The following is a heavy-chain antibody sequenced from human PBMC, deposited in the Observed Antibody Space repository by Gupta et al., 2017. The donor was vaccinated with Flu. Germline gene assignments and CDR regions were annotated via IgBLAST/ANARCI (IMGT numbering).Heavy chain of an antibody. J-gene: IGHJ4*02. CDR3: AKDRTTRDHIAIADAMDD. V-gene: IGHV3-23*01. CDR2: ISGSGAST. D-gene: IGHD2-21*01. Sequence: MSWVRQAPGKGLEWVSAISGSGASTCYADSVQGRFTISRDNSKNMLYVQMHSLRGEDSAVYYCAKDRTTRDHIAIADAMDDWGQGTLITVSS.